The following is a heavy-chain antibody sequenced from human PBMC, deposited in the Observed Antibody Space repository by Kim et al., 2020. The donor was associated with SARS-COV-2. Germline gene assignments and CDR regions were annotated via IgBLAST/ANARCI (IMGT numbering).Heavy chain of an antibody. D-gene: IGHD3-3*01. CDR2: IYYSGST. J-gene: IGHJ5*02. CDR1: GGSISSSSYY. V-gene: IGHV4-39*01. Sequence: SETLSLTCTVSGGSISSSSYYWSWIRQPPGKGLEWIGSIYYSGSTYHNPSLKSRVTISVDTSKNQFSLKLSSVTAADTAVYYCARHSLRFLEWANWFDPWGQGTLVTVSS. CDR3: ARHSLRFLEWANWFDP.